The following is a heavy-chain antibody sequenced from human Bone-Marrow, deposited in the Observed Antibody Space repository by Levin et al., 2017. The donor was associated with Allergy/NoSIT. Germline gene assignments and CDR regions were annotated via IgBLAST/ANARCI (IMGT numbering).Heavy chain of an antibody. Sequence: ETLSLTCAASGFTFNVYAMSWVRRAPGKGLEWVSTISGSGHATYYADSLKGRFTVSRDNSKNTLYLQINSLRAEDTAIYYCAKEGGGSYWGPDNWGQGTLVTVSS. D-gene: IGHD1-26*01. CDR3: AKEGGGSYWGPDN. CDR2: ISGSGHAT. CDR1: GFTFNVYA. J-gene: IGHJ4*02. V-gene: IGHV3-23*01.